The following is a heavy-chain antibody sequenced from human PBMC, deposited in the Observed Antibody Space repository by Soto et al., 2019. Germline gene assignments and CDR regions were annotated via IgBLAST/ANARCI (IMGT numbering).Heavy chain of an antibody. Sequence: PSETLSLTCTVSGVSITGSYWSWIRQTPGKTLEWIGYIYHSGTTTYNPSLKSRVSISVDTSKNHFSLQLTSVTAADTAVYYCARGAGFSYASTWFDIWGQGTLVTVSS. D-gene: IGHD5-18*01. CDR2: IYHSGTT. V-gene: IGHV4-59*01. CDR3: ARGAGFSYASTWFDI. J-gene: IGHJ5*02. CDR1: GVSITGSY.